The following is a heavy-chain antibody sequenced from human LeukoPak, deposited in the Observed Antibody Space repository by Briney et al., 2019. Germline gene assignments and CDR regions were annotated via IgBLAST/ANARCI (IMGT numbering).Heavy chain of an antibody. J-gene: IGHJ4*02. CDR3: ARQGCSSSWNFDY. CDR1: GYSFTSYW. Sequence: PGESLKISCKGSGYSFTSYWIGWVRQMPRKGLEWMGIIYPGDSDTRYSPSFQGQVTISADKSISTAYLQWSSLKASDTAMYYCARQGCSSSWNFDYWGQGTLVTVSS. D-gene: IGHD6-13*01. CDR2: IYPGDSDT. V-gene: IGHV5-51*01.